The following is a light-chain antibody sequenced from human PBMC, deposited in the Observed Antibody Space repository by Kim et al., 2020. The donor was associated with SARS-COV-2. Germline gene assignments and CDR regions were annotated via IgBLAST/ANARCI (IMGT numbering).Light chain of an antibody. V-gene: IGLV2-14*03. CDR3: TSYSTGTTLYV. J-gene: IGLJ1*01. CDR1: RSDIGTYNY. CDR2: DVS. Sequence: SLTIPCTGARSDIGTYNYVSWYQQHPGKAPQLIIYDVSSRPSGVSNRFSGSKSDYTASLTISGLQAEDEADYYCTSYSTGTTLYVFGTGTKVTVL.